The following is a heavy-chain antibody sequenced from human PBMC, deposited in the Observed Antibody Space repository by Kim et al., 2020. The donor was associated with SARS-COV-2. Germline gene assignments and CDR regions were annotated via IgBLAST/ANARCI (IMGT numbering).Heavy chain of an antibody. D-gene: IGHD6-13*01. V-gene: IGHV3-53*01. CDR3: ARQPLYSSSWYDY. Sequence: ADCGKGRFTLSRNNSKNTLYLHMSSLRAEDTAVYYCARQPLYSSSWYDYWGQGTLVTVSS. J-gene: IGHJ4*02.